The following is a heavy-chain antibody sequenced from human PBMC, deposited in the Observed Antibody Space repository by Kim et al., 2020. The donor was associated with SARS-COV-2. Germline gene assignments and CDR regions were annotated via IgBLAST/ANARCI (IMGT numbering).Heavy chain of an antibody. V-gene: IGHV3-23*01. Sequence: GRLTISRDNSKNKLYLQMNSLRAEDTAVYYCAKVMMGYYDILTGYQGFDYWGQGTLVTVSS. J-gene: IGHJ4*02. D-gene: IGHD3-9*01. CDR3: AKVMMGYYDILTGYQGFDY.